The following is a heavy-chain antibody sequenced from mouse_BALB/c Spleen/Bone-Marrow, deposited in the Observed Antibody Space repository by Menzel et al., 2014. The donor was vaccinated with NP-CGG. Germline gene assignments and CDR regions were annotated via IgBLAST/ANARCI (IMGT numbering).Heavy chain of an antibody. CDR1: GYAFTNYW. D-gene: IGHD4-1*01. J-gene: IGHJ4*01. V-gene: IGHV1-54*01. Sequence: LVESGAELVRPGTSVQVSCKASGYAFTNYWIEWIKQRLGQGLEWIGVINPGSGGANYNEKFKGKATLTADRSSSTAYIQFSSLTSDDSAVYFCARELGRRAMDYWGQGTSVTVSS. CDR3: ARELGRRAMDY. CDR2: INPGSGGA.